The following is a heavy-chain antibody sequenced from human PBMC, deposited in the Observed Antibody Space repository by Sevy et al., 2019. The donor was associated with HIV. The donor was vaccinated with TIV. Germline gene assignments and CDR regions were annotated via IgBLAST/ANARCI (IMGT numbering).Heavy chain of an antibody. J-gene: IGHJ3*02. CDR1: GFTFSSYS. CDR2: ISSSSSYI. V-gene: IGHV3-21*01. CDR3: ATHHRGLYAFDI. Sequence: GGYLRLSCAASGFTFSSYSMNWVRQAPGKGLEWVSSISSSSSYIYSADSVKGRFTISRDNAKNSLYLQMNSLRAEDTAVYYCATHHRGLYAFDIWGQGTMVTVSS. D-gene: IGHD2-15*01.